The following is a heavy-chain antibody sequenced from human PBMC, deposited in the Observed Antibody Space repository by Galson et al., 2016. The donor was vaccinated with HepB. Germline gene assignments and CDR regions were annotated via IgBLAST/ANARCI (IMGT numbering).Heavy chain of an antibody. V-gene: IGHV3-48*04. J-gene: IGHJ4*02. CDR2: IGSSSATI. D-gene: IGHD6-6*01. CDR1: GFTFSSYS. Sequence: SLRLSCAASGFTFSSYSMNWVRQAPGKGLEWISYIGSSSATIFYADSVKGRFTISRDDAKNSLYLQMTSLRAEDTAVYYCARDSSPLTPPPRMYIAARNPFDSWGQGTPVTVSS. CDR3: ARDSSPLTPPPRMYIAARNPFDS.